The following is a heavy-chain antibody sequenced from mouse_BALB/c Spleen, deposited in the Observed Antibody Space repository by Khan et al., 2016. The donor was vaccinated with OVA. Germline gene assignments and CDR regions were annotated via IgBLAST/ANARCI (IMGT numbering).Heavy chain of an antibody. D-gene: IGHD2-4*01. J-gene: IGHJ3*01. CDR3: ARRGYDYGRGALFAY. Sequence: QVQLKQSGPGLVQPSQSLSITCTVSGFSLNNYSVHWVRQSPGKGLEWLGIIWSAGSADYNAAFISRLTISKDNSRSQVFFNMNSLQPNDTAIYYCARRGYDYGRGALFAYWGQGTLVTVSA. V-gene: IGHV2-2*02. CDR1: GFSLNNYS. CDR2: IWSAGSA.